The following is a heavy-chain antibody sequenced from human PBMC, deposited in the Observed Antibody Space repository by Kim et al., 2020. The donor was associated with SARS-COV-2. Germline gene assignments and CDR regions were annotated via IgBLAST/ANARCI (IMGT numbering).Heavy chain of an antibody. V-gene: IGHV3-11*06. Sequence: GGSLRLSCAASGFTFSDYYMSWIRQAPGKGLEWVAYIISRSSNKNYADSVKGRFTISRDNAKNSLYLQMNSLRAEDTAVYYCASGGIAVAGSGMDVWGQGTTVTVSS. CDR2: IISRSSNK. J-gene: IGHJ6*02. D-gene: IGHD6-19*01. CDR3: ASGGIAVAGSGMDV. CDR1: GFTFSDYY.